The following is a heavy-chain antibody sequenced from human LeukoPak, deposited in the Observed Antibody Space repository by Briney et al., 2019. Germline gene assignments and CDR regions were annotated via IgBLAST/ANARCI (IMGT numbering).Heavy chain of an antibody. CDR2: IIPILGTA. CDR1: GYTFTSYY. J-gene: IGHJ3*02. CDR3: AREGVYYYDSSGTGAFDI. Sequence: SVKVSCKASGYTFTSYYMHWVRQAPGQGLEWMGGIIPILGTANYAQKFQGRVTITADESTSTAYMELSSLRSEDTAVYYCAREGVYYYDSSGTGAFDIWGQGTMVTVSS. D-gene: IGHD3-22*01. V-gene: IGHV1-69*13.